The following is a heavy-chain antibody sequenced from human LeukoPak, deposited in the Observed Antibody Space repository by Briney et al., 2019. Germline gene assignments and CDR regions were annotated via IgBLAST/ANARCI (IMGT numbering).Heavy chain of an antibody. CDR2: ISSSSSTI. D-gene: IGHD6-13*01. CDR1: GFTFSSYS. CDR3: ARTTGSGYSSSWYVY. V-gene: IGHV3-48*01. J-gene: IGHJ4*02. Sequence: PGGSLRLSCAASGFTFSSYSMNWVRQAPGKGLEWVSYISSSSSTIYYADSVKGRFTISRDNAKNTLYLQMNSLRAEDTAVYYCARTTGSGYSSSWYVYWGQGTLVTVSS.